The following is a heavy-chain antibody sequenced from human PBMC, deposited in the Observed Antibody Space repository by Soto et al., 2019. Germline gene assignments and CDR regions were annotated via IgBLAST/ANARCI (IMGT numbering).Heavy chain of an antibody. CDR2: MNPNSGNT. D-gene: IGHD5-18*01. J-gene: IGHJ5*02. V-gene: IGHV1-8*01. CDR3: ARETYSYGPEEGNNWFVP. CDR1: GYTFTSYD. Sequence: QVQLVQSGAEVKKPGASVKVSCKASGYTFTSYDINWVRQATGQGLEWMGWMNPNSGNTGYAQKFQGRVTMTRNTSISTAYMALTSRRSEHTAVYYCARETYSYGPEEGNNWFVPWGQGNLVIFSS.